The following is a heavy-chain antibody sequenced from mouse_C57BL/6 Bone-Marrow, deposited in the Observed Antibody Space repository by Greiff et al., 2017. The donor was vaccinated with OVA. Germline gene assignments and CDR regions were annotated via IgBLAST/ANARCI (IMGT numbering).Heavy chain of an antibody. J-gene: IGHJ4*01. Sequence: EVMLVESGGGLVKPGGSLKLSCAASGFTFSDYGMHWVRQAPEKGLEWVAYISSGSSTIYYADTVKGRFTISRDNAKNTLFLQTTSLRSELTAMYYGAREGTFITTGRGPMDYWGQGTSVTVSS. CDR1: GFTFSDYG. CDR2: ISSGSSTI. V-gene: IGHV5-17*01. D-gene: IGHD1-1*01. CDR3: AREGTFITTGRGPMDY.